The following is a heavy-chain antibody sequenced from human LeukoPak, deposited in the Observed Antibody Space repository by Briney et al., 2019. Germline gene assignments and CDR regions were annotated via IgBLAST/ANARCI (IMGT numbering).Heavy chain of an antibody. J-gene: IGHJ4*02. CDR2: ISSTGGST. CDR1: GFTFSSYA. D-gene: IGHD3-10*01. Sequence: PGGSLRLSCAASGFTFSSYAMTWVRLAPGKGLEWVSGISSTGGSTYYADSVKGRFTISRDNSKNTLYLQVNSLRAEDTAVYYCAKGRGLSRQGPDYWGQGTLVTVSS. CDR3: AKGRGLSRQGPDY. V-gene: IGHV3-23*01.